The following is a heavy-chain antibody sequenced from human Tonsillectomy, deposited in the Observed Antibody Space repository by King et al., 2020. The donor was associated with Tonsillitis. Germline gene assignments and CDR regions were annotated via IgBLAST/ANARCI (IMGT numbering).Heavy chain of an antibody. Sequence: QLQESGPGLVKPSETLSLTCTVSGGSISSSSYYWGWIRQPPGKGLEWIGSIYYIGSTYYNTSLKSRVTISVDTSKNQFSLKLSSVTAADTAVYYCASERDVDITTYFDYWGQGTLVTVSS. V-gene: IGHV4-39*01. CDR1: GGSISSSSYY. CDR2: IYYIGST. J-gene: IGHJ4*02. D-gene: IGHD3-22*01. CDR3: ASERDVDITTYFDY.